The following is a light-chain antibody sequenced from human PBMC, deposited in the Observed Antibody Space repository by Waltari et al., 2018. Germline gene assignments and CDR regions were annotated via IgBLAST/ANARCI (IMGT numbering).Light chain of an antibody. CDR3: QQYYTYPRT. Sequence: GDRVTITCRASQGISTYLAWYQKKSGKAPKLLIYAASTLQSGVPSRFSGSGSGTDFTLTISCLQSEDFAIYYCQQYYTYPRTFGQGTKVEV. CDR2: AAS. CDR1: QGISTY. V-gene: IGKV1-8*01. J-gene: IGKJ1*01.